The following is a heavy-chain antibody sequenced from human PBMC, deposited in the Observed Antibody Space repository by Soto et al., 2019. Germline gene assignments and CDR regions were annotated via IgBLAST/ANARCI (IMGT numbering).Heavy chain of an antibody. CDR1: GGSISSYY. CDR2: IYYSGST. CDR3: ARRYGASFDY. Sequence: SETLRLRWSVAGGSISSYYWSWIRQPPGKGLEWIGYIYYSGSTNYNPSLKSRVTISVDTSKNQFSLKLSSVTAADTAVYYCARRYGASFDYWGQGTLVTVSS. D-gene: IGHD4-17*01. J-gene: IGHJ4*02. V-gene: IGHV4-59*01.